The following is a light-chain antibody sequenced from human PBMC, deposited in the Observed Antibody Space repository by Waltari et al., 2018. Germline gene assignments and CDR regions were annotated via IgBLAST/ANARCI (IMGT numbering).Light chain of an antibody. Sequence: DIQMTQSPSSLSASVGDRVTITCRASQTISSYLNWYQQKPGKAPHLLIYTASSLQMGVPSRFSGSGSGTDFTLTISSLQPEDFATYYCQQSSSTPPWTFGQGTKVEIK. CDR2: TAS. CDR1: QTISSY. CDR3: QQSSSTPPWT. J-gene: IGKJ1*01. V-gene: IGKV1-39*01.